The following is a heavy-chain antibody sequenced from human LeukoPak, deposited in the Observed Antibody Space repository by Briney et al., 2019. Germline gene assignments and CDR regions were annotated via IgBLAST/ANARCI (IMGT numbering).Heavy chain of an antibody. CDR3: ARRNTADASIDF. Sequence: PSETLPLTCSVSGGSIIGHWWSWIRQPPGKGLEWIGDVFYSGSNNYNPSLKSRLTISLDTSKNQFSLNLRSVTATDTAMYYCARRNTADASIDFWGQGTLVTASS. V-gene: IGHV4-59*08. J-gene: IGHJ4*02. CDR2: VFYSGSN. CDR1: GGSIIGHW. D-gene: IGHD4-17*01.